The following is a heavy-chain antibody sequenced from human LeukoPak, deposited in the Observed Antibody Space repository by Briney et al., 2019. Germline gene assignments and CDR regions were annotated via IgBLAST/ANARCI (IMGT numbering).Heavy chain of an antibody. CDR3: AHSFYYDYVWGSYRPYNWFGP. Sequence: SGPTLVNPTQTLTLTCTFSGFSLSTSGVGVGWIRQPPGKALEWLALIYWNDDKRYSPSLKSRLTITKDTSKNQVVLTMTNMDPVDTATYYCAHSFYYDYVWGSYRPYNWFGPWGQGTLVTVSS. J-gene: IGHJ5*02. CDR2: IYWNDDK. CDR1: GFSLSTSGVG. V-gene: IGHV2-5*01. D-gene: IGHD3-16*02.